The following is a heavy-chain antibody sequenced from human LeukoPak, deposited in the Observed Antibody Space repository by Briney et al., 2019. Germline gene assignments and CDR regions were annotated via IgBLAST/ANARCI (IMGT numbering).Heavy chain of an antibody. D-gene: IGHD1-14*01. CDR2: ISWNSGAI. CDR1: GFTFDDFA. V-gene: IGHV3-9*03. Sequence: GRSLRPSCAASGFTFDDFAMHWVRQAPGKGLEWVSSISWNSGAIGYADSVKGRFTISRDNAKNSLYLQMNSLRAEDMALYYCAKNMISAGRGTFDIWGQGTMVTVSS. J-gene: IGHJ3*02. CDR3: AKNMISAGRGTFDI.